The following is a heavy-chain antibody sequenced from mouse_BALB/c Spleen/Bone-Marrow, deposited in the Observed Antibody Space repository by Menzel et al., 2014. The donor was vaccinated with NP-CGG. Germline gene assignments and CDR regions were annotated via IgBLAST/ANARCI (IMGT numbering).Heavy chain of an antibody. J-gene: IGHJ4*01. CDR1: GYTFTSYN. CDR3: ARDHRYGYYAMDY. D-gene: IGHD2-14*01. CDR2: FYPGNGDT. V-gene: IGHV1-12*01. Sequence: QVQLQQSGAELVKPGASVKMSCKASGYTFTSYNVYWVKQTPGQGLEWIGTFYPGNGDTSYNQKFKGKATLTADKSSSTAYMQLSSLTSEDSAVYYCARDHRYGYYAMDYWGQGTSVTVSS.